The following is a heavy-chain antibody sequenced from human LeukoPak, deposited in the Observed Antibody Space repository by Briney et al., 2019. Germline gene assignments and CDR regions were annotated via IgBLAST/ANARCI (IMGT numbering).Heavy chain of an antibody. CDR2: INPSGGST. CDR3: ARDRRDSSGYYGLSY. Sequence: ASVKVSCKASGYTFTSYYMRWVRQAPGQGLEWMGIINPSGGSTSYAQKFQGRVTMTRDTSTSTVYMELSSLRSEDTAVYYCARDRRDSSGYYGLSYWGQGTLVTVSS. D-gene: IGHD3-22*01. J-gene: IGHJ4*02. V-gene: IGHV1-46*01. CDR1: GYTFTSYY.